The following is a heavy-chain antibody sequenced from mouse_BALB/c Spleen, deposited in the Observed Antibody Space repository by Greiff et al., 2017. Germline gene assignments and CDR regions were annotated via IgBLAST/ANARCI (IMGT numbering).Heavy chain of an antibody. CDR3: ARQVLPFYFDY. V-gene: IGHV5-9-3*01. Sequence: EVHLVESGGGLVKPGGSLKLSCAASGFTFSSYAMSWVRQTPEKRLEWVATISSGGSYTYYPDSVKGRFTISRDNAKNTLYLQMSSLRSEDTAMYYCARQVLPFYFDYWGQGTTLTVTS. J-gene: IGHJ2*01. CDR2: ISSGGSYT. CDR1: GFTFSSYA.